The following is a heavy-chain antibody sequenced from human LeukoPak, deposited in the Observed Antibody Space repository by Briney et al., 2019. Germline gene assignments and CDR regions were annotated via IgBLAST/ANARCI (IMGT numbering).Heavy chain of an antibody. D-gene: IGHD1-1*01. V-gene: IGHV4-39*01. CDR3: ARQENGRQLTNDYYGMDV. J-gene: IGHJ6*02. CDR1: GDSISNGRYY. CDR2: IYYSGST. Sequence: PSETLSLTCSVSGDSISNGRYYWGWIRQPPGKGLEWIGTIYYSGSTYYNPSLKSRLAISVDTSRNQFSLKLSSVTAADTAVYYCARQENGRQLTNDYYGMDVWGQGTTVTVSS.